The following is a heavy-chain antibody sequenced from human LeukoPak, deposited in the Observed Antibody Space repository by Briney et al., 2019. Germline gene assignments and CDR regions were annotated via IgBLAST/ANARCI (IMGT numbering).Heavy chain of an antibody. CDR1: GGSISRYY. V-gene: IGHV4-59*08. CDR2: IYYSGST. CDR3: ARHQTAFDI. J-gene: IGHJ3*02. Sequence: PSETLSLTCIVSGGSISRYYWSWLRQPPGKGLEGIGYIYYSGSTNYNPSLKSRVTKSVDTSKNQFSLKLSSVTAADTAVYYCARHQTAFDIWGQGTMVTVSS.